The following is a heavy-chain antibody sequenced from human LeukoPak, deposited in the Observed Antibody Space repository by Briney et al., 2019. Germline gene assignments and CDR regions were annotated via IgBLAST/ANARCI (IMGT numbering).Heavy chain of an antibody. CDR2: ISGSGGST. V-gene: IGHV3-23*01. CDR3: ANYDSSGYYYGPYYYYGMDV. CDR1: GFTFSSYA. D-gene: IGHD3-22*01. Sequence: GGSLRLSCAASGFTFSSYAMSWVRQAPGKGLEWVSAISGSGGSTYYADSVKGRFTISRDNSKNTLYLQMNSLRAEDTAVYYCANYDSSGYYYGPYYYYGMDVWGQGTTDTVSS. J-gene: IGHJ6*02.